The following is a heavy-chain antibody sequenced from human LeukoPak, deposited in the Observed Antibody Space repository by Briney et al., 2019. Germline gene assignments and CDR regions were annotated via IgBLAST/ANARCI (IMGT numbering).Heavy chain of an antibody. D-gene: IGHD3-16*02. CDR3: ARRRLRLGELSLFGAFDI. V-gene: IGHV4-38-2*02. CDR1: GYSISSGYY. CDR2: IYHSGST. Sequence: SETLSLTCTVSGYSISSGYYWGWIRQPPGKGLEWIGSIYHSGSTYYNPSLKSRVTISVDTSKNQFSLKLSSVTAADTAVYYCARRRLRLGELSLFGAFDIWGQGTMVTVSS. J-gene: IGHJ3*02.